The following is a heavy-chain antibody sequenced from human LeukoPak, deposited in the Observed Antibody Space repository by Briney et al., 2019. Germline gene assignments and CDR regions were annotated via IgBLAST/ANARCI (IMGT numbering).Heavy chain of an antibody. CDR2: IRYDGSNK. V-gene: IGHV3-30*02. CDR3: AKWGGGDYRDY. Sequence: GGSLRLSCAAPGFTFSSYGMHWDRQAPGKGLEWVAFIRYDGSNKYYADSVKGRFTISRDNSKNTLYQQMNSLRAEDTAVYYCAKWGGGDYRDYWGQGTLVTVSS. D-gene: IGHD4-11*01. J-gene: IGHJ4*02. CDR1: GFTFSSYG.